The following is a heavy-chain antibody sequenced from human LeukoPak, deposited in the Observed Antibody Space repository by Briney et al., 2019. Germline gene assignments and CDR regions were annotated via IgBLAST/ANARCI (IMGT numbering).Heavy chain of an antibody. Sequence: PSETLSLTCTVSGGSISSGGYYWSWIRQPPGKGLEWIGEINHSGSTNYNPSLKSRVTISVDTSKNQFSLKLSSVTAADTAVYYCARVAEASGWDFDYWGQGTLVTVSS. CDR1: GGSISSGGYY. CDR2: INHSGST. D-gene: IGHD6-19*01. J-gene: IGHJ4*02. CDR3: ARVAEASGWDFDY. V-gene: IGHV4-30-2*01.